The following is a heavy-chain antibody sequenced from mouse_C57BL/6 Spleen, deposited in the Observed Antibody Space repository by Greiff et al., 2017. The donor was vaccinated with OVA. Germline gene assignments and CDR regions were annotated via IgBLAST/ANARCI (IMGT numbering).Heavy chain of an antibody. J-gene: IGHJ3*01. V-gene: IGHV10-1*01. CDR2: IRSKSNNYAT. Sequence: EVKVVESGGGLVQPKGSLKLSCAASGFSFNTYAMNWVRQAPGKGLEWVARIRSKSNNYATYYADSVKDRFTISRDDSESMLYLQMNNLKTEDTAMYYCVRNDYDRFAYWGQGTLVTVSA. CDR3: VRNDYDRFAY. D-gene: IGHD2-4*01. CDR1: GFSFNTYA.